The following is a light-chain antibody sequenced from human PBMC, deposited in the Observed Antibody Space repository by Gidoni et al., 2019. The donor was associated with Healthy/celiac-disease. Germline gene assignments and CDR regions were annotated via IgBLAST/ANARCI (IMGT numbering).Light chain of an antibody. J-gene: IGKJ1*01. CDR3: QQSYSTPVT. CDR2: AAS. V-gene: IGKV1-39*01. Sequence: DIHITTSPSSLSASVGDRVTIPCRASQSISSYLNWYQQKPGKAPKLLIYAASSLQSGVPKRFSGSGSGTDFTLTISSLQPEDFATYYCQQSYSTPVTFGEGTKVEIK. CDR1: QSISSY.